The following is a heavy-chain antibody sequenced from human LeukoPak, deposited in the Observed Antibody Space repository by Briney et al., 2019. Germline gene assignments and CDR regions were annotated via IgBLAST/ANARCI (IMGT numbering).Heavy chain of an antibody. D-gene: IGHD3-3*01. CDR1: GFSLSTSGMC. CDR3: ARIQYYDPDIEGDDAFDI. V-gene: IGHV2-70*11. CDR2: IDWDDDK. Sequence: ESGPALAKPTQTLTLTCTFSGFSLSTSGMCVSWIRQPPGKALEWLARIDWDDDKYYSTSLKTRLTISKDTSKNQVVLTMTNMDPVDTATYYCARIQYYDPDIEGDDAFDIWGQGTMVTVSS. J-gene: IGHJ3*02.